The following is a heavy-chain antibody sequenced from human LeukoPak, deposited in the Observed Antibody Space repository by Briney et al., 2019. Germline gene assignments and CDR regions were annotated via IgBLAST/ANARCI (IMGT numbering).Heavy chain of an antibody. CDR2: IRSKANSYAT. J-gene: IGHJ6*03. CDR1: GFTFSGSA. V-gene: IGHV3-73*01. CDR3: AREPDVRYCSSTSCYRTYYYMDV. D-gene: IGHD2-2*02. Sequence: PGGSLRLSCAASGFTFSGSAMHWVRQASGKGLEWVGRIRSKANSYATAYAASVKGRFTISRDNAKNTLYLQMNSLRAEDTAVYYCAREPDVRYCSSTSCYRTYYYMDVWGKGTTVTISS.